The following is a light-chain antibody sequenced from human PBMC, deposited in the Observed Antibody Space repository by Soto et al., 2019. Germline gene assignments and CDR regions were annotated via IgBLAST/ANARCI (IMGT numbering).Light chain of an antibody. CDR3: AAWDNSLNGHV. J-gene: IGLJ1*01. Sequence: QSVLTQPPSTSATPGQRVTISCSGSSSNIGSNSVNWFQHLPGTAPKLLISSTTDRPSGVPDRFSGSKSDTSASLAISGLQSEDEADYYCAAWDNSLNGHVFGTGTKVTVL. V-gene: IGLV1-44*01. CDR1: SSNIGSNS. CDR2: STT.